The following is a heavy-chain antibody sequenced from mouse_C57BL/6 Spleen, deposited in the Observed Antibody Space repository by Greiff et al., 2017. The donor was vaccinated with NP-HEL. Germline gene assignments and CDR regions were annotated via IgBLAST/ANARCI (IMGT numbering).Heavy chain of an antibody. CDR2: IDPETGGT. CDR1: GYTFTDYE. Sequence: QVHVKQSGAELVRPGASVTLSCKASGYTFTDYEMHWVKQTPVHGLEWIGAIDPETGGTAYNQKFKGKAILTADKSSSTAYMELRSLTSEDSAVYYCTRKGGKKTGAYYFDYWGQSTTLTVSS. D-gene: IGHD4-1*01. V-gene: IGHV1-15*01. CDR3: TRKGGKKTGAYYFDY. J-gene: IGHJ2*01.